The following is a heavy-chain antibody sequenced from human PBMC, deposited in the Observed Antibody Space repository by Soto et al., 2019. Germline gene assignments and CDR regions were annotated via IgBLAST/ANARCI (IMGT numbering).Heavy chain of an antibody. CDR3: ARSVFP. V-gene: IGHV4-31*03. Sequence: QVQLQESGPGLVKPSQTLSLTCTVSGGSISSGGYYWNLIRQHPGKGMEWIGYIYYSGSTYYNPSLKRRVTLSVDTSKPQFSLKLSSVTAADTAVYYCARSVFPWGQGTLVTVSS. J-gene: IGHJ5*02. CDR2: IYYSGST. CDR1: GGSISSGGYY.